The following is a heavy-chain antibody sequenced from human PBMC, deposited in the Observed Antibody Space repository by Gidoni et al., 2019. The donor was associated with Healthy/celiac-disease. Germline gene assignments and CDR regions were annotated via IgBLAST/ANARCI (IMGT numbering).Heavy chain of an antibody. V-gene: IGHV3-21*01. CDR3: ARAPRGRPDSSYYFDY. J-gene: IGHJ4*02. CDR2: ISSSSSYI. CDR1: GFTFSSYS. Sequence: EVQLVESGGGLVKPGGSLRLSCAASGFTFSSYSMNWVRQAPGKGLEWVSSISSSSSYIYYADSVKGRFTISRDNAKNSLYLQMNSLRAEDTAVYYCARAPRGRPDSSYYFDYWGQGTLVTVSS. D-gene: IGHD6-6*01.